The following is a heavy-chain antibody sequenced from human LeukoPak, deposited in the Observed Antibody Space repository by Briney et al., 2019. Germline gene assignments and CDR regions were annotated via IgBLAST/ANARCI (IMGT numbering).Heavy chain of an antibody. CDR2: ISYHGKTI. V-gene: IGHV3-30*04. CDR1: GISFSTNA. D-gene: IGHD6-19*01. Sequence: GGSLRLSCAASGISFSTNAMHWVRQAPGKGLEWVAVISYHGKTIQYADSVKGRFTISRDNSRNTLFLQMNSLKPEDTAVYYCARDHETGGWDYWGQGTLVTVSS. CDR3: ARDHETGGWDY. J-gene: IGHJ4*02.